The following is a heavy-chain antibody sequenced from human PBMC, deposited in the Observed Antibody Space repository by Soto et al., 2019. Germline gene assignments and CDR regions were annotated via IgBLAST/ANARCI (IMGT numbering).Heavy chain of an antibody. J-gene: IGHJ4*02. D-gene: IGHD3-22*01. V-gene: IGHV4-31*03. CDR1: GGSISSGGYY. Sequence: SETLSLTCTVSGGSISSGGYYWSWIRQHPGKGLEWIGYIYYSGSTYYNPSLKSRVTISVDTSKNQFSLKLSSVTAADTAVYYCARERMSDSSGYYYGLDYWGQGTLVTVSS. CDR2: IYYSGST. CDR3: ARERMSDSSGYYYGLDY.